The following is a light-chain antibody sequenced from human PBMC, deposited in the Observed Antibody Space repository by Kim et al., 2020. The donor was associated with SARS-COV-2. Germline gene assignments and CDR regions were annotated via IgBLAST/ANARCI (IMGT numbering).Light chain of an antibody. CDR1: QSLLHSDGRTY. CDR3: LESTKVPWT. Sequence: PASIFCKSSQSLLHSDGRTYLYWYQQRPGQSPHLLIYEVSNRYSGVTDRFSASGSGTDFTLRISRVEPEDVGVYYCLESTKVPWTFGQGTKVDIK. CDR2: EVS. V-gene: IGKV2D-29*02. J-gene: IGKJ1*01.